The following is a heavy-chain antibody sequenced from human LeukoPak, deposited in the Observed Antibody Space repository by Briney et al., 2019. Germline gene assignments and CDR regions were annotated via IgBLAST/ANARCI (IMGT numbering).Heavy chain of an antibody. Sequence: GGSLRLSCAASGFTFSSYAMHWVRQAPGKGLEYVSAISSNGGSTYYANSVKGRFTISRDNSKNTLYLQMGSLRAGDMAVYYCARDSVGATQNSVWFDPWGQGTLVTVSS. CDR2: ISSNGGST. V-gene: IGHV3-64*01. D-gene: IGHD1-26*01. J-gene: IGHJ5*02. CDR3: ARDSVGATQNSVWFDP. CDR1: GFTFSSYA.